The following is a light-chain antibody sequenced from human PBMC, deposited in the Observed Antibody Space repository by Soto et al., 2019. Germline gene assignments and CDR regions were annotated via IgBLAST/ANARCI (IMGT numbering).Light chain of an antibody. CDR2: GAS. Sequence: EIVLTQSPAPLSLSPGERATLSCRASQSVSTNVAWYQQIPGQTPRLLIYGASTRATGIPVRFSGSGSGSEFTLTIDTLQSEDFAVYYCQQYHNWLPITFGQGTRLEIK. V-gene: IGKV3-15*01. CDR1: QSVSTN. J-gene: IGKJ5*01. CDR3: QQYHNWLPIT.